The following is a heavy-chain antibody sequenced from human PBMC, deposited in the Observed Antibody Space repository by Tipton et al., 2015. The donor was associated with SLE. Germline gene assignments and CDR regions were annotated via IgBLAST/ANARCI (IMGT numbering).Heavy chain of an antibody. V-gene: IGHV4-31*03. J-gene: IGHJ6*03. D-gene: IGHD6-19*01. Sequence: TLSLTCTVSGGSISSGGYYWTWIRQLPGKGLEWIGYIYYSGSTNYNPSLESRVTISVDTSKNQFSLELSSVTAADTAVYYCARETEDTGWIHSRDYIYYYYYVDVWGQGTTVTVSS. CDR1: GGSISSGGYY. CDR2: IYYSGST. CDR3: ARETEDTGWIHSRDYIYYYYYVDV.